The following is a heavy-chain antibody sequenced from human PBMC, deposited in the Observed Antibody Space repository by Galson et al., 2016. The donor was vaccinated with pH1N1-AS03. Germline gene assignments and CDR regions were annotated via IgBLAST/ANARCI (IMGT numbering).Heavy chain of an antibody. Sequence: SVKVSCKASGYTFTSHGISWVRQAPGQGLEWMGWISGDNGNTNYAQKFQGRVTMTTDTSTCTAYMELRSLRSDDTAVFYCARDLGGGIIKEAYWGQGTLVTVSS. J-gene: IGHJ4*02. D-gene: IGHD3-10*01. CDR1: GYTFTSHG. V-gene: IGHV1-18*04. CDR3: ARDLGGGIIKEAY. CDR2: ISGDNGNT.